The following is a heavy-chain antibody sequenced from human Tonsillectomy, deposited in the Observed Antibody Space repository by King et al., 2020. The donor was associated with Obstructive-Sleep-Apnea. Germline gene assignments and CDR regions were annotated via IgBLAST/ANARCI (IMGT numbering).Heavy chain of an antibody. CDR2: ISATSTTH. J-gene: IGHJ2*01. V-gene: IGHV3-11*01. Sequence: VQLVESGGGLVTPGGSLRLSCAASGFNFGDFQMTWIRQAPGQGLEWISYISATSTTHYYTDSVKGRFTISRDNARNSLCLQMHTLRTEDTALYFCARSLRYFDIWGRGTLVTVSS. CDR1: GFNFGDFQ. CDR3: ARSLRYFDI. D-gene: IGHD3-9*01.